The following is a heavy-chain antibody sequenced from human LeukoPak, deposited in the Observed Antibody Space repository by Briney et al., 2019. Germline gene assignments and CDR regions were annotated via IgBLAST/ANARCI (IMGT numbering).Heavy chain of an antibody. V-gene: IGHV3-23*01. CDR1: GFIFSSYT. D-gene: IGHD5-12*01. J-gene: IGHJ4*02. CDR3: AKGHHSGYIQGDY. CDR2: ISGSGGST. Sequence: GGSLRLSCAASGFIFSSYTMNWVRQAPRKGLEWVSAISGSGGSTYYADSVKGRFTISRDNSKNTLYLQMNSLRAEDTAVYYCAKGHHSGYIQGDYWGQGTLVTVSS.